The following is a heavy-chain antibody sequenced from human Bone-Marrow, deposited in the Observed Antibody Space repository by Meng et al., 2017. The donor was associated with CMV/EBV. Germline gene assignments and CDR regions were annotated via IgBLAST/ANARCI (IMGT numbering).Heavy chain of an antibody. CDR2: ISSSSSTI. CDR1: GFTFSSYS. CDR3: ARARSPTHFDY. Sequence: GESLKISCAASGFTFSSYSMNWVRQAPGKGLEWVSYISSSSSTIYYADSVKGRFTISRDNAKNSLYLQMNSLRDGDTGLYYCARARSPTHFDYWGQGALVTVSS. V-gene: IGHV3-48*02. J-gene: IGHJ4*02.